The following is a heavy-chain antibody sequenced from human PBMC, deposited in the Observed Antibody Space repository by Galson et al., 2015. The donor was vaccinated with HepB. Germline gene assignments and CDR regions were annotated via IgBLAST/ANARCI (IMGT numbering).Heavy chain of an antibody. Sequence: SVKVSCKASGYTFTSYAMHWVRQAPGQRLEWMGWINAGNGNTKYSQKFQGRVTITRDTSASTAYMELSSLRSEDTAVYYCAGDSSSGWYSFDYWGQGTLGTVSS. D-gene: IGHD6-19*01. J-gene: IGHJ4*02. CDR3: AGDSSSGWYSFDY. CDR1: GYTFTSYA. CDR2: INAGNGNT. V-gene: IGHV1-3*01.